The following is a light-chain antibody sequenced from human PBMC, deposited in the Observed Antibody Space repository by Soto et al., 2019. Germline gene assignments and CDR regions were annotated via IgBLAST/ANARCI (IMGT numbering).Light chain of an antibody. J-gene: IGLJ2*01. CDR1: SSDVGGYTY. CDR2: DVG. V-gene: IGLV2-11*01. CDR3: CSYAGSYSLV. Sequence: QSALTQPRSVYGSPGQSVAISCTGTSSDVGGYTYVSWYQQLPGRAPKLMIYDVGKRPSGVPDRFYGSKSGNTASLIISGLQPEDEADYYCCSYAGSYSLVFGGGTKLTVL.